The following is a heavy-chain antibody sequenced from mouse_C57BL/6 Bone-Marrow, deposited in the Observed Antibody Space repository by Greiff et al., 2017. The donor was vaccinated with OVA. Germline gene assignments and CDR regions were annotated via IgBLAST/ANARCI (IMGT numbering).Heavy chain of an antibody. CDR3: ARYGYGYDVGLFAY. CDR1: GYTFTNYW. V-gene: IGHV1-63*01. CDR2: IYPGGGYT. J-gene: IGHJ3*01. Sequence: QVQLQQSGAELVRPGTSVKMSCKASGYTFTNYWIGWAKQRPGHGLEWIGDIYPGGGYTHYNEKFRGEATLTAAKSSSPAYMQFSSLTSEDSAIYYGARYGYGYDVGLFAYWGQGILVNVSA. D-gene: IGHD2-2*01.